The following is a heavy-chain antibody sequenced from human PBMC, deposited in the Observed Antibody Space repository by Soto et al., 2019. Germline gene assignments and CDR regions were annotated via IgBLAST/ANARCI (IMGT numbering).Heavy chain of an antibody. Sequence: ASVKVSCKASGYTFTSYDINWVRQATGQGLEWMGWMNPNSGNTGYAQKFQGRVTMTRNTSISTAYMELSSLRSEDTAVYYCARVPVTDYDFWSGYYRGVDYYYYYLDVRGKGTTVTVSS. V-gene: IGHV1-8*01. CDR1: GYTFTSYD. J-gene: IGHJ6*03. D-gene: IGHD3-3*01. CDR3: ARVPVTDYDFWSGYYRGVDYYYYYLDV. CDR2: MNPNSGNT.